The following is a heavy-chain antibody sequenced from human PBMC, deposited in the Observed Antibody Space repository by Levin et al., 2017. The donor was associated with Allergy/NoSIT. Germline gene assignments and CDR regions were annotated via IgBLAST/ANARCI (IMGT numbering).Heavy chain of an antibody. Sequence: SETLSLTCAVYGGSFSGYYWSWIRQPPGKGLEWIGEINHSGSTNYNPSLKSRVTISVDTSKNQFSLKLSSVTAADTAVYYCAGSSYSSSPTDYWGQGTLVTVSS. CDR1: GGSFSGYY. D-gene: IGHD6-6*01. CDR2: INHSGST. CDR3: AGSSYSSSPTDY. V-gene: IGHV4-34*01. J-gene: IGHJ4*02.